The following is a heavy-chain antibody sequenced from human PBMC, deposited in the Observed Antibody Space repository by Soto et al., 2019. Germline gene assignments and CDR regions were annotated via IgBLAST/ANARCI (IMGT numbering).Heavy chain of an antibody. CDR2: IYYSGST. V-gene: IGHV4-59*01. D-gene: IGHD3-9*01. Sequence: SETLSLTCTVSGGSISSYYWSWIRQRPGKGPEWIGYIYYSGSTNYNPSLKSRVTISVDTSKNQFSLKLSSVTAADTAVYYCARAGGGIYDILTGPMGMDVWGQGTTVTVSS. CDR1: GGSISSYY. J-gene: IGHJ6*02. CDR3: ARAGGGIYDILTGPMGMDV.